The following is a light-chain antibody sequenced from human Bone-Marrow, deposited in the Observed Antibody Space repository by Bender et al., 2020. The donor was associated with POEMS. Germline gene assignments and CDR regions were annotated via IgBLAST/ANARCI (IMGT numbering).Light chain of an antibody. CDR2: LNN. J-gene: IGLJ3*02. CDR1: SSNIGTNP. V-gene: IGLV1-44*01. CDR3: AAWEDSLNGWV. Sequence: QSVLTQPPSASGTPGQRVTISCSGSSSNIGTNPVNWYQQLPGTAPKLLIHLNNQRPSGVPDRFSGSTSGTSASLAISGLRSEDEADYYCAAWEDSLNGWVFGGGTKLTVL.